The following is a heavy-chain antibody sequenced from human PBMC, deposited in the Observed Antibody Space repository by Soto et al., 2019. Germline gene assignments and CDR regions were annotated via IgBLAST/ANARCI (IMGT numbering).Heavy chain of an antibody. CDR1: GYRFPSFW. V-gene: IGHV5-51*01. CDR2: IYPGDSDT. Sequence: PGESPKISCEGSGYRFPSFWIAWVRQMPGKGLEWMGIIYPGDSDTRYSPSFQGQVTISADKSLNTAYLQWSSLKAADISMYYCARLSAAGGRVEWFESLGQGNLVNGS. D-gene: IGHD6-13*01. CDR3: ARLSAAGGRVEWFES. J-gene: IGHJ5*02.